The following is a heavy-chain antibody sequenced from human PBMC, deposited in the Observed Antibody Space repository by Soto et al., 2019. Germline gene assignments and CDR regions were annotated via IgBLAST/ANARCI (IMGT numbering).Heavy chain of an antibody. D-gene: IGHD3-22*01. J-gene: IGHJ4*02. CDR2: IYYSGST. V-gene: IGHV4-39*01. CDR3: ARRGTYYYDSSGYYNSQYY. CDR1: GGSISSSSYY. Sequence: QLQLQESGPGLVKPSETLSLTCTVSGGSISSSSYYWGWIRQPPGKGLEWIGSIYYSGSTYYNPSLKSRVTISVDTSKNQFSLKLSSVTAADTAVYYCARRGTYYYDSSGYYNSQYYWGQGTLVTVSS.